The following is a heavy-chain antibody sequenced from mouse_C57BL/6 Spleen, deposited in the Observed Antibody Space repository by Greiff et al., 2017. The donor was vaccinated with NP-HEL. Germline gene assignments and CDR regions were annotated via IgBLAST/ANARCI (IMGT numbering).Heavy chain of an antibody. CDR1: GYTSTDYY. D-gene: IGHD2-4*01. CDR2: INPNNGGT. V-gene: IGHV1-26*01. Sequence: VQLQQSGPELVKPGASVKISCKASGYTSTDYYMNWVKQSHGKSLEWIGDINPNNGGTSYNQKFKGKATLTVDKSSSTAYMELRSLTSEDSAVYYCARGSLDYDWLADWGQGTLVTVSA. J-gene: IGHJ3*01. CDR3: ARGSLDYDWLAD.